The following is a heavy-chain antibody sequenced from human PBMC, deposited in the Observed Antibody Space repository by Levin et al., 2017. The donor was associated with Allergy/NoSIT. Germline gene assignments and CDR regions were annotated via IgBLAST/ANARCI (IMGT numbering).Heavy chain of an antibody. V-gene: IGHV4-30-4*01. Sequence: SETLSLTCTVSGGSISSGDYYWSWIRQPPGTGLEWIGYIYYSGSTYYNPSLKSRVTISVDTSKNQFSLKLSSVTAADTAVYYCARAYSSSWYLYYFDYWGQGTLVTVSS. CDR3: ARAYSSSWYLYYFDY. J-gene: IGHJ4*02. CDR1: GGSISSGDYY. D-gene: IGHD6-13*01. CDR2: IYYSGST.